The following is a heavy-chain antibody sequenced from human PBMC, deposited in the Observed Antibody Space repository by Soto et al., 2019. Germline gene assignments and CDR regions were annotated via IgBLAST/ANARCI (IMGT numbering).Heavy chain of an antibody. J-gene: IGHJ4*02. D-gene: IGHD6-6*01. CDR2: ISWDGGST. CDR1: GFTFDDYT. V-gene: IGHV3-43*01. Sequence: GGSLRLSCAASGFTFDDYTMHWVRQAPGKGLEWVSLISWDGGSTYYADSVKGRFTISRDNSKNSLYLQMNSLRTEDTALYYCAKDRDQYSSSSGPGIIDYWGQGTLVTVSS. CDR3: AKDRDQYSSSSGPGIIDY.